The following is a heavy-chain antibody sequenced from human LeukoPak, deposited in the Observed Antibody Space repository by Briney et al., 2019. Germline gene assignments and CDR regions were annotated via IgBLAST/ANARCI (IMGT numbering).Heavy chain of an antibody. CDR2: IYYSGST. D-gene: IGHD2-2*01. Sequence: SETLSLTCNVSGGSISSSSYYWGWIRQPPGKGLEWIGSIYYSGSTYYNPSLKSRVTISVDTSKNQFSLKLSSVTAADTAVYYCARASLGRDIVVVPAAPAFDYWGQGTLVTVSS. CDR1: GGSISSSSYY. V-gene: IGHV4-39*07. J-gene: IGHJ4*02. CDR3: ARASLGRDIVVVPAAPAFDY.